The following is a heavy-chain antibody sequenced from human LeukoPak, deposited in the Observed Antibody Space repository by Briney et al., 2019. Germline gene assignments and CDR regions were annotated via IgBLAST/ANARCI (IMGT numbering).Heavy chain of an antibody. Sequence: GGSLRLSCAASGFTFSSYSMNWVRQAPGKGLEWVSSISSSSSYIYYADSVKGRFTISRDNAKNSLYLQMNSLRAEDTAVYYCAGVGVTAILDAFDIWGQGTMVTVSS. CDR3: AGVGVTAILDAFDI. V-gene: IGHV3-21*01. CDR1: GFTFSSYS. J-gene: IGHJ3*02. D-gene: IGHD2-21*02. CDR2: ISSSSSYI.